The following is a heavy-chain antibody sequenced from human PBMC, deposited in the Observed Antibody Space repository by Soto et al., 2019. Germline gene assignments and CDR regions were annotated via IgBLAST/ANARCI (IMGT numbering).Heavy chain of an antibody. CDR2: IYYSGST. CDR3: ARRSIAARRASMDFDY. D-gene: IGHD6-6*01. J-gene: IGHJ4*02. CDR1: GGSISSSSYY. Sequence: PSETLSLTCTVSGGSISSSSYYWGWIRQPPGKGLEWIGSIYYSGSTYYNPSLKSRVTISVDTSKNQFSLKLSSVTAADTAVYYCARRSIAARRASMDFDYWGQGTLVTVSS. V-gene: IGHV4-39*01.